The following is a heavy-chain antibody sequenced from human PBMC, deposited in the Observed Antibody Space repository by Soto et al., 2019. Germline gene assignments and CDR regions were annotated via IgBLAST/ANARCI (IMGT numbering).Heavy chain of an antibody. CDR3: AKRSSSSTFDY. Sequence: EVQLLESGGGLVQPGESLRLSCAASGFTFSSYAMSWVRQAPGKGLEWVSVISGSDDSTYYADSVKGRFTISRDNSKNTLYLQMNSLSGEDRAVHYCAKRSSSSTFDYWGQGTLVTVSS. CDR2: ISGSDDST. D-gene: IGHD6-6*01. V-gene: IGHV3-23*01. J-gene: IGHJ4*02. CDR1: GFTFSSYA.